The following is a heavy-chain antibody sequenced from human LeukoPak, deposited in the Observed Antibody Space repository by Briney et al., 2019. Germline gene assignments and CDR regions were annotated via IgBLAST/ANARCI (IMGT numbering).Heavy chain of an antibody. V-gene: IGHV3-30*04. CDR2: ISYDGSNK. J-gene: IGHJ2*01. D-gene: IGHD4-17*01. Sequence: GGSLRLSCAASGFTFSSYAMHWVRQAPGKGLEWVAVISYDGSNKYYADSVKGRFTISRDNSKNTLYLQMNSLRAEDTAVYYCAKGALYGDYTYWYFDLWGRGTLATVSS. CDR3: AKGALYGDYTYWYFDL. CDR1: GFTFSSYA.